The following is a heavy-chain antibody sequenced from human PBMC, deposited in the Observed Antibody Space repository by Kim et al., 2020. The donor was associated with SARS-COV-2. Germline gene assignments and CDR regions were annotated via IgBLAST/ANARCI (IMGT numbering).Heavy chain of an antibody. Sequence: GGSLRLSCAASGFTFSSYSMNWVRQAPGKGLEWVSYISSSSSTIYYADSVKGRFTISRDNAKNSLYLQMNSLRAEDTAVYYCARDSWSLVDSSGYYYVGAYYYYGMDVWGQGTTVTVSS. CDR3: ARDSWSLVDSSGYYYVGAYYYYGMDV. CDR1: GFTFSSYS. J-gene: IGHJ6*02. V-gene: IGHV3-48*04. CDR2: ISSSSSTI. D-gene: IGHD3-22*01.